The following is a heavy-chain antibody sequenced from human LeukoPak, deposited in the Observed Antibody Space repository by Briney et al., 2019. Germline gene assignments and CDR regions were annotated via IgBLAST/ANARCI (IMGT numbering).Heavy chain of an antibody. CDR1: GFTFSSYA. CDR2: ISYDGSNK. J-gene: IGHJ6*02. CDR3: ARDDTRITIFGVAPNYYYYGMDV. Sequence: GGSLRLSCAASGFTFSSYAMHWVRQAPGKGLEWVAVISYDGSNKYYADSVKGRFTISRDNSKNTLYLQMNSLRAEDTAVYYCARDDTRITIFGVAPNYYYYGMDVWGQGTTVIVSS. D-gene: IGHD3-3*01. V-gene: IGHV3-30-3*01.